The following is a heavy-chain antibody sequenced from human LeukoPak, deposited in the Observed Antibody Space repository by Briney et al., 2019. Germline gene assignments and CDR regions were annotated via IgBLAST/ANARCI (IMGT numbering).Heavy chain of an antibody. CDR1: GYTFTSYG. V-gene: IGHV1-18*01. CDR2: ISAYNGNT. Sequence: GASVKVSCKASGYTFTSYGISWVRQAPGQGLEWMGWISAYNGNTNYAQKLQGRVTMTTDTSTSTAYMELRSLRSDDTAVYYCARAPRGYSSFEMGYWGQGTLVTVSS. D-gene: IGHD5-18*01. CDR3: ARAPRGYSSFEMGY. J-gene: IGHJ4*02.